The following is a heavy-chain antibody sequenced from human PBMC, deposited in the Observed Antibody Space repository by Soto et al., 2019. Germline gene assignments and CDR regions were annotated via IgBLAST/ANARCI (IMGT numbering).Heavy chain of an antibody. Sequence: PSETLSLTCSVSGDSISRNYWGRIRQPPGKGLEWVGSISYSGSTFYNPSLKSRVTISMDTSKNQLSLRLTSVTAADTAVYYCAFVPRGRPPLYPFVFWGQATLVSVST. V-gene: IGHV4-59*03. CDR3: AFVPRGRPPLYPFVF. J-gene: IGHJ4*02. D-gene: IGHD3-10*01. CDR2: ISYSGST. CDR1: GDSISRNY.